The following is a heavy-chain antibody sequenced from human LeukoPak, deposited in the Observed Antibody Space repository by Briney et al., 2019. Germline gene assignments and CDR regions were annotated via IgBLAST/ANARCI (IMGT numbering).Heavy chain of an antibody. D-gene: IGHD4-11*01. Sequence: GGSLRLSCAASGFTFSSYSMNWVRQAPGKGLEWVSSISSSSSYIYYADSVKGRFTISRDNAKNSLYLQMNSLRAEDTAVYYCAKAHDYSNYVRYYYYYMDVWGKGTTVTVSS. CDR2: ISSSSSYI. V-gene: IGHV3-21*01. CDR1: GFTFSSYS. J-gene: IGHJ6*03. CDR3: AKAHDYSNYVRYYYYYMDV.